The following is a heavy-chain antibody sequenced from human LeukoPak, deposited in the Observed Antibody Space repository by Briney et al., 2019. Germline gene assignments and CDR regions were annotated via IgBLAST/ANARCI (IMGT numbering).Heavy chain of an antibody. J-gene: IGHJ4*02. CDR1: GYTFTSYG. V-gene: IGHV1-18*01. Sequence: ASVTVSCKASGYTFTSYGISWVRQAPGQGLEWMGWISAYNGNTNYAQKLQGRVTMTTDTSTSTAYMELRSLRSDDTAVYYCARDWVITFGGVIVGFDYWGQGTLVTVSS. CDR3: ARDWVITFGGVIVGFDY. D-gene: IGHD3-16*02. CDR2: ISAYNGNT.